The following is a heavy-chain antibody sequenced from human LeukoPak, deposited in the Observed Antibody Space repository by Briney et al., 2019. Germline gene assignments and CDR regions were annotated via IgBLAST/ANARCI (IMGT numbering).Heavy chain of an antibody. J-gene: IGHJ4*02. CDR1: GFTFSSYG. CDR2: ISYDGSNK. D-gene: IGHD3-9*01. CDR3: AKANDILTGQYFDY. Sequence: PGGSLRHSCAASGFTFSSYGMHWVRQAPGKGLEWVAVISYDGSNKYYADPVKGRFTISRDNSKNTLYLQMNSLRAEDTAVYYCAKANDILTGQYFDYWGQGTLVTVSS. V-gene: IGHV3-30*18.